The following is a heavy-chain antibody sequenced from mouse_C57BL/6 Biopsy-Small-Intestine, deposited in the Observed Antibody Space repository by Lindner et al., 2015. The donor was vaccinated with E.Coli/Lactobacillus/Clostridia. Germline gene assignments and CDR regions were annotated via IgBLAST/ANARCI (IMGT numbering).Heavy chain of an antibody. V-gene: IGHV1-66*01. CDR1: GYSFTSYY. CDR2: IYPGSGNT. D-gene: IGHD2-3*01. J-gene: IGHJ1*03. CDR3: ARGSIYDGYYRYFEV. Sequence: VQLQESGPELVKPGASVKISCKASGYSFTSYYIHWVKQRPGQGLEWIGWIYPGSGNTKYNEKFKGKATLTADTSSSTAYMQLSSLTSEDSAVYYCARGSIYDGYYRYFEVWGTGTTVTVSS.